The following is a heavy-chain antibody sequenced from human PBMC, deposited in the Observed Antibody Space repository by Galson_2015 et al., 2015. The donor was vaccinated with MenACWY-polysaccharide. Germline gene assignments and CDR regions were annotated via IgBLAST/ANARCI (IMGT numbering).Heavy chain of an antibody. D-gene: IGHD4/OR15-4a*01. Sequence: SLRLSCAASGFTFSSYTMNWVRQAPGKGLEWVSSISSRTSYIYSADSMKGRFTISRDNAKNSLFLQMNSLRAEDMAVYYCARQEGYGVLTTFDIWGQGTLVTVSS. CDR1: GFTFSSYT. V-gene: IGHV3-21*01. CDR3: ARQEGYGVLTTFDI. J-gene: IGHJ3*02. CDR2: ISSRTSYI.